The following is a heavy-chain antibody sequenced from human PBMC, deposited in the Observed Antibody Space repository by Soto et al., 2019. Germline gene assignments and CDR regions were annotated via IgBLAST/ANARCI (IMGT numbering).Heavy chain of an antibody. CDR2: ISSSSSYT. J-gene: IGHJ4*02. D-gene: IGHD5-12*01. V-gene: IGHV3-11*03. CDR1: GFTFSDYY. CDR3: ASHIVATPTLTTAVYY. Sequence: GGSLRLSCAASGFTFSDYYMSWIRQAPGKGLEWVSYISSSSSYTNYADSVKGRFTISRDNAKNSLYLQMNSLRAEDTAVYYCASHIVATPTLTTAVYYWGQGTLVTAPQ.